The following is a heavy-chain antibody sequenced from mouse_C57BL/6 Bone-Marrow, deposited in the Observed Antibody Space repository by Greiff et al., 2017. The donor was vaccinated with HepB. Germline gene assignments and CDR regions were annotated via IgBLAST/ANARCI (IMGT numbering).Heavy chain of an antibody. CDR1: GFTFSDYY. CDR3: ARHGLRRTPLWFAY. D-gene: IGHD2-2*01. CDR2: ISNGGGST. V-gene: IGHV5-12*01. Sequence: EVMLVESGGGLVQPGGSLKLSCAASGFTFSDYYMYWVRQTPEKRLEWVAYISNGGGSTYYPATVKGRFTISRDNAKNTLYLQMSRLKSEDTAMYYCARHGLRRTPLWFAYWGQGTLVTVSA. J-gene: IGHJ3*01.